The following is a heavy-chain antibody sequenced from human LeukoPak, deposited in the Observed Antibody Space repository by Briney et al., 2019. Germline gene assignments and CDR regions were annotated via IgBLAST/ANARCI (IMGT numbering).Heavy chain of an antibody. V-gene: IGHV4-59*01. J-gene: IGHJ3*02. CDR2: IYYSGST. CDR1: GGSISSYY. D-gene: IGHD1-26*01. Sequence: PSETLSLTCTVSGGSISSYYWSWIRQPPGKGLEWIGYIYYSGSTNYNPSLKSRVTISVDTSKNQFSLKLSSVTAADTAVYYCARGSLSGSYDAFDIWGQGTMVTVSS. CDR3: ARGSLSGSYDAFDI.